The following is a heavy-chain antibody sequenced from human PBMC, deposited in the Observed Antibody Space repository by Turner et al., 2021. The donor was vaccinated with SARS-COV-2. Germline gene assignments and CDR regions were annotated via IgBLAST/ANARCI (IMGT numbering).Heavy chain of an antibody. Sequence: QVQLVQSGPVVQKPGSSLKVSCKSSGRTFSSYAISWVRQAPGQGLEWMGGIIPSVGTANYAQKFQGRVMITADKYTSTAYMQLSSLRSEDTAVYYGAREYGDYPLGYWGQGTLVTVSS. V-gene: IGHV1-69*06. D-gene: IGHD4-17*01. CDR2: IIPSVGTA. J-gene: IGHJ4*02. CDR1: GRTFSSYA. CDR3: AREYGDYPLGY.